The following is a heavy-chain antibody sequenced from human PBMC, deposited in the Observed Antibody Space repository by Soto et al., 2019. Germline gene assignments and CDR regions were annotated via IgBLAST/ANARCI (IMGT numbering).Heavy chain of an antibody. V-gene: IGHV1-46*01. CDR2: INPSGGST. CDR3: ARGATPRYFYNWNEHDAFDI. D-gene: IGHD1-20*01. CDR1: GYTFTRYY. J-gene: IGHJ3*02. Sequence: GASVKVSCKASGYTFTRYYVHWVRQAPGQGLEWMGIINPSGGSTGYAQKFQGRVTMTRNTSISTAYMELSSLRSEDTAVYYCARGATPRYFYNWNEHDAFDIWGQGTMVTVSS.